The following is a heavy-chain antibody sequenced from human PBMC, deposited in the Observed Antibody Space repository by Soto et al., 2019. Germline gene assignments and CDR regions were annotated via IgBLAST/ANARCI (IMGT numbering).Heavy chain of an antibody. CDR1: GGSISSYY. CDR3: ARRGSYTYFDY. J-gene: IGHJ4*02. CDR2: MHYSGSS. D-gene: IGHD1-26*01. V-gene: IGHV4-59*08. Sequence: SETLSLTCTVSGGSISSYYWSWIRQPPGKGLEWIGYMHYSGSSNYNPFLKSRVTISVDTSKNQFSLKLSSVTAADTAVYYCARRGSYTYFDYWGQGTLVTVSS.